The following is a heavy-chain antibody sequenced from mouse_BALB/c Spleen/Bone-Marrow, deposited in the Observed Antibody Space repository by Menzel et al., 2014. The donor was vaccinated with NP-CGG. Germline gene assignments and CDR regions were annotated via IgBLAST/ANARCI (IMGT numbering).Heavy chain of an antibody. J-gene: IGHJ4*01. Sequence: QVQLQQSGAELMKPGASVKISCKATGYTFSSYWIEWVKQRPGHGLEWIGEILPGSGNTYFNEKFKGMATFTADTSSTTAYMQLSSLTSEDSAVCYCARGDWDFAMDYWGQGTSVTVSS. D-gene: IGHD4-1*01. CDR2: ILPGSGNT. V-gene: IGHV1-9*01. CDR1: GYTFSSYW. CDR3: ARGDWDFAMDY.